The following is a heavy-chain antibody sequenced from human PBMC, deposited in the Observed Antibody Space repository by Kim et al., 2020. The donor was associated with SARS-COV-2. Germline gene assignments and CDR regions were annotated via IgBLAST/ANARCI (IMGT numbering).Heavy chain of an antibody. CDR2: INTNTGNP. V-gene: IGHV7-4-1*02. CDR3: ARDPRGVDIRYFEVWWFDP. Sequence: ASVKVSCKASGYTFTSYAMNWVRQAPGQGLEWMGWINTNTGNPTYAQGFTGRFVFSLDTSVSTAYLQISSLKAEDTAVYYCARDPRGVDIRYFEVWWFDPWGQGTLVTVSS. D-gene: IGHD3-9*01. J-gene: IGHJ5*02. CDR1: GYTFTSYA.